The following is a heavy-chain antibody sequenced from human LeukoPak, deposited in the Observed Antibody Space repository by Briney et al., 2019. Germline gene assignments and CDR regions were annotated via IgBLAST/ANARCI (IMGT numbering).Heavy chain of an antibody. D-gene: IGHD5-18*01. V-gene: IGHV1-69*13. J-gene: IGHJ4*02. CDR1: GGTFSSYA. Sequence: SVKVSCKASGGTFSSYAISWVRQAPGQGLEWMGGIIPIFGTANYAQKFQGRVTITADESTNTAYMELSSLRSEDTAVYYCARGAYTAMVPFDYWGQGTLVTVSS. CDR2: IIPIFGTA. CDR3: ARGAYTAMVPFDY.